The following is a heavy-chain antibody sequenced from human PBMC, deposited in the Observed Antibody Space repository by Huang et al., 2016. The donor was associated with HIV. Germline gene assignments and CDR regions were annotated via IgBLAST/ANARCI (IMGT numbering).Heavy chain of an antibody. CDR1: GGTFSTYA. V-gene: IGHV1-69*01. Sequence: QVQLVQSGAEVKKPGSSVKVSCKASGGTFSTYAISWVRQAPGQGLEWMGGIIPIFGTANDAQKFQGTVTITADEFTSKAYMELSSLRSEDTALYYCARGRTRSSLYDSYYGLDVWGQGTTVTVSS. D-gene: IGHD6-6*01. CDR3: ARGRTRSSLYDSYYGLDV. J-gene: IGHJ6*02. CDR2: IIPIFGTA.